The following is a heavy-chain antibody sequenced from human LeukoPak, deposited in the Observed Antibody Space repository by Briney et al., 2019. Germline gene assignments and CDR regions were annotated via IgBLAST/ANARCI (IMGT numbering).Heavy chain of an antibody. D-gene: IGHD2-2*01. J-gene: IGHJ4*02. Sequence: GGSLRLSCAASGFTFSSYGMHWVRQAPGKGLEWVAVMSYDGNNNFYADSVKGRFTISRDNSRTTVYLQMNSLRAEDTAVYHCAKDLPAAYFDYWGQGTLVTVSS. CDR1: GFTFSSYG. CDR2: MSYDGNNN. V-gene: IGHV3-30-3*02. CDR3: AKDLPAAYFDY.